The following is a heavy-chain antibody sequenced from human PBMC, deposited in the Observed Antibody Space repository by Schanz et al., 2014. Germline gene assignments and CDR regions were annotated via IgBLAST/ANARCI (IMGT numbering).Heavy chain of an antibody. V-gene: IGHV3-NL1*01. CDR3: AREKRRTEVGLDH. Sequence: QVQLVESGGGVVQPGRSLRLSCAASGFMFGGYGMHWVRQAPGKGLEWVAGISGSGGSTDYADSVKGRFTISRDNAKNSLYLQMNSLRAEDTAVYYCAREKRRTEVGLDHWGQGTLVTVS. CDR1: GFMFGGYG. CDR2: ISGSGGST. J-gene: IGHJ4*02.